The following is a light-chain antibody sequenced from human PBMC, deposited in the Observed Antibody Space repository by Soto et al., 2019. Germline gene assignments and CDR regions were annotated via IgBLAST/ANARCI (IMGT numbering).Light chain of an antibody. CDR3: AAWDDSLNGRV. CDR1: SSNIGSNT. Sequence: QSVLTQPPSASGTPGQRVTISCSGSSSNIGSNTVNWYQQHPGTAPKLLIYSHNQRPSGVPDRFSGSKSGTSASLAISGLQSEDEADYYCAAWDDSLNGRVFGTGTKLTVL. V-gene: IGLV1-44*01. CDR2: SHN. J-gene: IGLJ1*01.